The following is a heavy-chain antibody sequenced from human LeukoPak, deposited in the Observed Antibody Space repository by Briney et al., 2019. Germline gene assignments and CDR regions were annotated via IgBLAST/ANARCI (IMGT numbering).Heavy chain of an antibody. V-gene: IGHV4-59*12. D-gene: IGHD6-6*01. CDR3: ARGPSSSYLFDP. Sequence: SETLSLTCTVSGSSINNNFWTWIRQPPGKGLEWIGYIYSNGSANYNPSIKSRVIISGDTSKNQISLKLTSVTAADTAVYYCARGPSSSYLFDPWGQGTLVTVSS. J-gene: IGHJ5*02. CDR2: IYSNGSA. CDR1: GSSINNNF.